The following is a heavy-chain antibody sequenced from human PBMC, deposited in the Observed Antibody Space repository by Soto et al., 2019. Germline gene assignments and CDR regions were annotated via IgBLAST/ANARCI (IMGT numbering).Heavy chain of an antibody. D-gene: IGHD2-15*01. Sequence: SVKVSCKASGGTFRSYAMSWVRQAPGQGLEWMGGIIPIFGTANYAQKFQGRVTITADESTSTDYMELSSLRSEDTAVYYCARDKTPQGFDYWGQGTLVTVST. CDR1: GGTFRSYA. CDR2: IIPIFGTA. V-gene: IGHV1-69*13. CDR3: ARDKTPQGFDY. J-gene: IGHJ4*02.